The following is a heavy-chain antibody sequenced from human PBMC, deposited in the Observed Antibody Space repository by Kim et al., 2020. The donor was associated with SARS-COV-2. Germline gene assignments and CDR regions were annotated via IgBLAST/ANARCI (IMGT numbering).Heavy chain of an antibody. J-gene: IGHJ6*02. CDR3: AKADTSTLSPTYYYYYGMDV. Sequence: GGSLRLSCAASGFTFDDYTMHWVRQAPGKVLEWVSLISWDGTRTNYVDSVKGRFTISRDNSKNSLYLQMNSLTSEDTALYYCAKADTSTLSPTYYYYYGMDVWRQGTTVTVSS. D-gene: IGHD5-18*01. V-gene: IGHV3-43*01. CDR1: GFTFDDYT. CDR2: ISWDGTRT.